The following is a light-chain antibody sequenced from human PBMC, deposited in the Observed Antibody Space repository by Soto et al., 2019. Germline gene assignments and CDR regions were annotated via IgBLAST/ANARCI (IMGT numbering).Light chain of an antibody. CDR1: QSISSY. J-gene: IGKJ1*01. Sequence: DIQMTQSPSSLSASVGARVPITCRASQSISSYLNWYQQKPGKAPKLLIYAASSLQSGVPSRFSGSGFGTEFTLTISSLQSEDFALYYCQQYNFWPETFGQGTKVDIK. CDR2: AAS. CDR3: QQYNFWPET. V-gene: IGKV1-39*01.